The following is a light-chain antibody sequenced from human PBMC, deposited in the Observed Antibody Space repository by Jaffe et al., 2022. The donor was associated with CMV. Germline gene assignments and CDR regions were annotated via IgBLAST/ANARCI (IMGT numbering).Light chain of an antibody. CDR2: GAS. V-gene: IGKV3-15*01. CDR1: ETVSSN. Sequence: EIVMTQSPATLSVSPGERATLSCRASETVSSNLAWYQQKPGQPPRLLIYGASSRATDVPARFSGSGSGTEFTLTISSLQSEDFAVYYCQQYNNWPPVAFGQGTKVEIK. J-gene: IGKJ1*01. CDR3: QQYNNWPPVA.